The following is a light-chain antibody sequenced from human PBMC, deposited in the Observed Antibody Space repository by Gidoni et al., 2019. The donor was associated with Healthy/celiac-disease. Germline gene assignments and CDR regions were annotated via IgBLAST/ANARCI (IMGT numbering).Light chain of an antibody. J-gene: IGKJ5*01. CDR1: QSVSSN. CDR2: GAS. V-gene: IGKV3-15*01. Sequence: EIVMTQSPATLSVSPGERATLSCRASQSVSSNLAWYQQKPGQAPRLLIYGASTRATGIPARFSGSGSGTEFTLTISSLQSEDFAVYYCQQYNNWPLKFGQXTRLEIK. CDR3: QQYNNWPLK.